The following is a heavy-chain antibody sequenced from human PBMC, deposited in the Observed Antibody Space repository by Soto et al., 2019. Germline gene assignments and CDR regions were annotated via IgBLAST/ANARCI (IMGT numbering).Heavy chain of an antibody. J-gene: IGHJ5*02. CDR1: GGTFSSYA. D-gene: IGHD2-15*01. Sequence: SVKVSCKASGGTFSSYAISWVRQAPGQGLEWMGGIIPIFGTGNYAQKFQGRVTITADESTSTAYMELSSLRSEDTAVYYCARARTSSCPVGCWLDPWGKGTLVTVSS. CDR3: ARARTSSCPVGCWLDP. V-gene: IGHV1-69*13. CDR2: IIPIFGTG.